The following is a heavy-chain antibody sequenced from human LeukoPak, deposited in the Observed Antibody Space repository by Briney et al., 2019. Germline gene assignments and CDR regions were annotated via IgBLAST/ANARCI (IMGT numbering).Heavy chain of an antibody. D-gene: IGHD1-26*01. V-gene: IGHV1-18*01. Sequence: AASVKVSCKASDYTFTNYGLSWVRQAPGQGLEWMGWINTYNGNTNYAQKFQGRVTMTTDTSTSTAYMELSSLRFDDTAVYYCARGVGAGSWYFDFWGRGTLVIVSS. CDR1: DYTFTNYG. CDR3: ARGVGAGSWYFDF. CDR2: INTYNGNT. J-gene: IGHJ2*01.